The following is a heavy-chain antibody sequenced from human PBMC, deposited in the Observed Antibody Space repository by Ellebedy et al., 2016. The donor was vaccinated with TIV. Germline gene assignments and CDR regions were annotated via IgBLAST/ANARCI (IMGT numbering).Heavy chain of an antibody. CDR1: GASVSRYF. V-gene: IGHV4-4*07. CDR3: ARVHCSIPTCDYYYMDV. Sequence: SETLSLTXTVSGASVSRYFWSWIRQPAGPGLEWIGRIFTCGSFNYNPSLMSRVTMSVVTSKNQFSLRLNSVTTADTAVYYCARVHCSIPTCDYYYMDVWGKGTTVTVSS. J-gene: IGHJ6*03. D-gene: IGHD2-21*01. CDR2: IFTCGSF.